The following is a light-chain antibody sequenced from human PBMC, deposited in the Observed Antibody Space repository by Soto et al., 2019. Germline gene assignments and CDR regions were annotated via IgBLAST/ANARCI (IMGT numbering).Light chain of an antibody. J-gene: IGKJ3*01. CDR2: GAS. CDR1: QSVTNNF. V-gene: IGKV3-20*01. CDR3: QQYGTPLFT. Sequence: IVLTQSPGTLSLSPGERATLSCGASQSVTNNFLAWYQQKPGQAPRLLIYGASSRATGVPDRFSGSGSGTDFTLTISRLEPGAFAVYYCQQYGTPLFTFGPGTKVDIK.